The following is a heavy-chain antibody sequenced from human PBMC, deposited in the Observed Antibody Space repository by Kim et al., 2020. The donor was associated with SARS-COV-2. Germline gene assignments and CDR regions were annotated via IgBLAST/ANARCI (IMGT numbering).Heavy chain of an antibody. J-gene: IGHJ4*02. CDR1: GYTFTSYG. CDR2: ISAYNGNT. V-gene: IGHV1-18*01. D-gene: IGHD6-19*01. Sequence: ASVKVSCKASGYTFTSYGISWVRQAPGQGLEWMGWISAYNGNTIYAQKLQGRVTMTTDTSTSTAYMELRSLRSDDTAVYYCARRQGITVPDSEFDYWGQGTLVTVSS. CDR3: ARRQGITVPDSEFDY.